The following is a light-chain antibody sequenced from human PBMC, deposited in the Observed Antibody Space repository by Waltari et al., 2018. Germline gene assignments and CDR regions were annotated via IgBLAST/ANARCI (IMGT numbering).Light chain of an antibody. CDR1: QYIGVN. CDR2: AAS. J-gene: IGKJ2*01. V-gene: IGKV3-15*01. Sequence: ETVLTQSPATLSVSPGEGATLSCRASQYIGVNLAWFQQRPGQAPRLLVSAASTMAPSIPARFSGRGSGTEFTLTISSLQSEDSAVYYFQQYHKGPPYTFGQGTKVEIK. CDR3: QQYHKGPPYT.